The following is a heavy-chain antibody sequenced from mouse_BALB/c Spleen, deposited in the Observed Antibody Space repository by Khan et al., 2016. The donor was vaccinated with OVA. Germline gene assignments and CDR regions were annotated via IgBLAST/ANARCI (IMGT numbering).Heavy chain of an antibody. CDR3: TRRAGYFDV. J-gene: IGHJ1*01. Sequence: EVQVVESGGGLVKPGGSLKLSCTASGFAFSSYDMSWVRQTPEQGLEWVAYISSGGDNTYSPDTVKGRFTISRDNATNTLYLQMSSLKSEDNAIYYCTRRAGYFDVWGEGTTVTVSS. V-gene: IGHV5-12-1*01. CDR1: GFAFSSYD. D-gene: IGHD6-1*01. CDR2: ISSGGDNT.